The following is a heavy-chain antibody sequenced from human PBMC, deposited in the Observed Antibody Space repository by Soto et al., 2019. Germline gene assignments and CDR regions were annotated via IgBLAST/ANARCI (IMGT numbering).Heavy chain of an antibody. CDR3: ARKVTGTDFDY. J-gene: IGHJ4*02. Sequence: QVQLQQWGAGLLKPSETLSLTCAVYGGSFSGYYWSWIRQPSGKGLEWIGEINHSGSTNYNPSLKSRVTISVDTSKNQFSLKLSSVTAADTAVYYCARKVTGTDFDYWGQGTLVTVSS. CDR2: INHSGST. D-gene: IGHD1-20*01. CDR1: GGSFSGYY. V-gene: IGHV4-34*01.